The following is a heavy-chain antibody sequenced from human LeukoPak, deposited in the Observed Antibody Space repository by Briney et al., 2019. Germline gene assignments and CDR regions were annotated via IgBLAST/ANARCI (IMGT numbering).Heavy chain of an antibody. CDR2: IYHSGST. CDR1: GGSISSYY. Sequence: PSETLSLTCTVSGGSISSYYWNWIRQPPGKGLEWTGYIYHSGSTNYNPSLKSRVTTLVDTSKNQFSLRLSSVTAADTAVYYCAREYSSSSGRRAFDFWGQGTMVTVSS. CDR3: AREYSSSSGRRAFDF. J-gene: IGHJ3*01. D-gene: IGHD6-6*01. V-gene: IGHV4-59*08.